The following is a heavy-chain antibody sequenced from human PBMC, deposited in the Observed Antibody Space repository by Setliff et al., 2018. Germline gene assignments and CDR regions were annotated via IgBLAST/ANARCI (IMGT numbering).Heavy chain of an antibody. V-gene: IGHV1-46*01. CDR2: INPSDGST. CDR1: GGTFSSYA. D-gene: IGHD3-3*01. Sequence: ASVKVSCKASGGTFSSYAISWVRQAPGQGLEWMGVINPSDGSTTYAQKFQGRVKMTRDTSTNTVYMELSRLRSDDTAVYYCARGRDFWSGYLVYWGQGTLVTVSS. CDR3: ARGRDFWSGYLVY. J-gene: IGHJ4*02.